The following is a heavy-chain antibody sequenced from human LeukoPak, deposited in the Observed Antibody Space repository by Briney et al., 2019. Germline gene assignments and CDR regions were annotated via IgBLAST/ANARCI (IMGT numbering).Heavy chain of an antibody. CDR2: IYTSGST. Sequence: PSETLSLTCTVSGGSISSYYWSWIRQPPGKGLEWIGYIYTSGSTNYNPSLKSRVTISVDTSKNQFSLKLSSVTAADTAVYYCARQNGLGGGPRDWFDPWGQGTLVTVSS. D-gene: IGHD3-16*01. V-gene: IGHV4-4*09. J-gene: IGHJ5*02. CDR3: ARQNGLGGGPRDWFDP. CDR1: GGSISSYY.